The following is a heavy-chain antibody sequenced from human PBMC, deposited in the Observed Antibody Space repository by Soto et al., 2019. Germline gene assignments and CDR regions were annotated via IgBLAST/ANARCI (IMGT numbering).Heavy chain of an antibody. D-gene: IGHD3-22*01. V-gene: IGHV3-23*01. Sequence: GGSLRLSCAASGFTFSSHAITWVRQAPGKGLEWVSAISGSGGSTYYADFVKGRFTISRDNSKNTLYLQMNSLRAEDTAVYYCAKEHHYDSSGYSPSADYWGQGTLVTVSS. CDR3: AKEHHYDSSGYSPSADY. CDR2: ISGSGGST. CDR1: GFTFSSHA. J-gene: IGHJ4*02.